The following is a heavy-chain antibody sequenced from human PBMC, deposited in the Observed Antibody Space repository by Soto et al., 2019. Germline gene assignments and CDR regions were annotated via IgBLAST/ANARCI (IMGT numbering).Heavy chain of an antibody. CDR2: SYHTWAA. Sequence: QVQLQESGPGLVKPSQTLSVTCTVSGGSLSSDNFFWSWVRQHPETGLEWVGYSYHTWAANYNPSLKSRLTISLGTSKNRFSLSLISVTAADSAVYYCAREVISPATSDDVDIWGQGTMVTVSS. CDR1: GGSLSSDNFF. D-gene: IGHD1-26*01. CDR3: AREVISPATSDDVDI. V-gene: IGHV4-31*03. J-gene: IGHJ3*02.